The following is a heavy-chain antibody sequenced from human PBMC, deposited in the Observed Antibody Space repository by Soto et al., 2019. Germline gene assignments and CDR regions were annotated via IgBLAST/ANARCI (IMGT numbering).Heavy chain of an antibody. J-gene: IGHJ4*02. Sequence: QVQLQESGPGLVKPSQTLSLTCTVSGGSISSGDYYWSWIRQPPGKGLEWIGYIYYSGSTYYNPSLKSRVTISVDTSKNQFSLKLSSVTAADTAVYYCARGGGGYAETKTYDYLGQGTLVTVSS. CDR3: ARGGGGYAETKTYDY. D-gene: IGHD5-12*01. CDR1: GGSISSGDYY. V-gene: IGHV4-30-4*01. CDR2: IYYSGST.